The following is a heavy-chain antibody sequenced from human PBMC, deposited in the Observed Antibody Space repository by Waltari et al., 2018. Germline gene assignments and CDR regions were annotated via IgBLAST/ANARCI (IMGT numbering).Heavy chain of an antibody. CDR3: ARDLDSSGPFYYYYYYMDV. J-gene: IGHJ6*03. V-gene: IGHV1-69*04. D-gene: IGHD6-19*01. CDR2: IIPILGIA. Sequence: QVQLVQSGAEVKKPGSSVKVSCKASGGTFSSYAISWVRQAPGQGLEWMGGIIPILGIANYAQKFQGRVTITADESTSTAYMELSSLRSEDTAVYYCARDLDSSGPFYYYYYYMDVWGKGTTVTVSS. CDR1: GGTFSSYA.